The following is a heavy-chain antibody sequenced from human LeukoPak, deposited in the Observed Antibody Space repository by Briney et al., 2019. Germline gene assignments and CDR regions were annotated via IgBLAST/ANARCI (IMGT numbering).Heavy chain of an antibody. CDR3: ARRWSSGWYGSYYFDY. D-gene: IGHD6-19*01. Sequence: PSETLSLTCAVYGGSFSGYYWSWIRQPPGKGLEWIGYIYYSGSTNYNPSLKSRVTISVDTSKNQFSLKLSSVTVADTAVYYCARRWSSGWYGSYYFDYWGQGALVTVSS. CDR2: IYYSGST. V-gene: IGHV4-59*01. CDR1: GGSFSGYY. J-gene: IGHJ4*02.